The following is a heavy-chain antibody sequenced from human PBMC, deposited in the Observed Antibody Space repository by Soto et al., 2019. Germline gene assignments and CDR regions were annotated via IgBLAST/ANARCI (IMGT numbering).Heavy chain of an antibody. V-gene: IGHV4-30-4*01. CDR1: GGSISSDDYY. D-gene: IGHD2-21*02. CDR3: ARINVTLDL. CDR2: IYYGGST. J-gene: IGHJ4*02. Sequence: SETMSLTCTVSGGSISSDDYYWSWIRQPPGKGLEWIGHIYYGGSTYYNPSLSTRVTISRDTSDNRVSLEMTSVTAADTAVYYCARINVTLDLWGQGTLVTVSS.